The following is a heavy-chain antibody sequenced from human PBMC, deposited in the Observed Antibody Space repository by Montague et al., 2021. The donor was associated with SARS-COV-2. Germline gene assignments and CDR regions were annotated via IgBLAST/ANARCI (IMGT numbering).Heavy chain of an antibody. CDR1: GGSISSGSYY. V-gene: IGHV4-61*02. CDR3: AREGGITIFGVVILYYFDY. J-gene: IGHJ4*02. CDR2: IYTSGST. D-gene: IGHD3-3*01. Sequence: TLSLTCTVSGGSISSGSYYWSWIRQPAGKGLEWIGRIYTSGSTNYNPSLKSRVTISVDTSKNQFSLKLSSVTAADTAVYHCAREGGITIFGVVILYYFDYWGQGTLVTVSS.